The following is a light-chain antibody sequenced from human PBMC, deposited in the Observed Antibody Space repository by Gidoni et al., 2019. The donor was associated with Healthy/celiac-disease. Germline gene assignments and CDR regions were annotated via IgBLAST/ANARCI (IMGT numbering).Light chain of an antibody. J-gene: IGKJ5*01. CDR2: AAS. V-gene: IGKV1-39*01. CDR3: QRSYRTHPVT. Sequence: IEMIQSPSSLSASVGDRVTITCRASQSISSYLNWYQQKPGKAPKLLIYAASSLQSGVPSRFSGSGSGTDFNLTISSLRVEDFATDYCQRSYRTHPVTFGQGTRVEIK. CDR1: QSISSY.